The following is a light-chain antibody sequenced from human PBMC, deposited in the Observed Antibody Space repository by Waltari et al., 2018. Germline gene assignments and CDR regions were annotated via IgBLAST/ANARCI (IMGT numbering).Light chain of an antibody. CDR1: QSVGSN. CDR3: QQYNNWPPYT. CDR2: AAS. J-gene: IGKJ2*01. V-gene: IGKV3-15*01. Sequence: EIVMTQSPATLSVSPGERANLSCRASQSVGSNLAWYQQKRGQAPRRLIHAASNRATGIPARFSGSGSGTEFTLTISSMQSEDFAGYYCQQYNNWPPYTFGQGTKLEIK.